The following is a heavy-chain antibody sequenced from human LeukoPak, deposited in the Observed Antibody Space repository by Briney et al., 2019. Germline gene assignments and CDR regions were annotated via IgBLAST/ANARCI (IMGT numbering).Heavy chain of an antibody. J-gene: IGHJ4*02. Sequence: SRVTMSVDTSKNQFSLKLSSMTAADTAVYYCARGDPLFIAVAGTIRYYFDYWGQGTLVTVSS. V-gene: IGHV4-34*01. CDR3: ARGDPLFIAVAGTIRYYFDY. D-gene: IGHD6-19*01.